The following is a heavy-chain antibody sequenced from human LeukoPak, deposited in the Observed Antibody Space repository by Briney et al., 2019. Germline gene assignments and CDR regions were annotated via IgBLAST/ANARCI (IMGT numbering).Heavy chain of an antibody. CDR3: AREGEHGSS. CDR1: GLSLRDYY. J-gene: IGHJ4*02. CDR2: ISNDGGTM. Sequence: GGSLRLSCAGSGLSLRDYYMSWIRQAPGKGLEWVAYISNDGGTMAYADSVRRGFTISRDNAKNSLFLQMDSLRVEATAVYYCAREGEHGSSWGQGTLVAVSS. D-gene: IGHD6-13*01. V-gene: IGHV3-11*01.